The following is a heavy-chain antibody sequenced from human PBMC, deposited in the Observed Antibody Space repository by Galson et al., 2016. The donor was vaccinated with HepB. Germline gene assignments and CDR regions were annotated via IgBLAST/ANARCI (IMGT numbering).Heavy chain of an antibody. J-gene: IGHJ4*02. CDR3: AKAVLDETRGYSYYFDH. Sequence: SLRLSCAASGFTFNTYAMSWVRQAPGKGLEWVSGISASGGTTFYEDSVKGRFSISRDNSKNTLDLQMNSLRAEDTAVYYCAKAVLDETRGYSYYFDHWGQGTLVTVSS. CDR2: ISASGGTT. V-gene: IGHV3-23*01. D-gene: IGHD3-22*01. CDR1: GFTFNTYA.